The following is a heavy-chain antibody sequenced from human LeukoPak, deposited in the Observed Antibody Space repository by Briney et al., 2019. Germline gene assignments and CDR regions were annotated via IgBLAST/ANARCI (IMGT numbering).Heavy chain of an antibody. V-gene: IGHV3-23*01. Sequence: GGSLRLSCAASGFTFSSYAMTWVRQAPGKGLEWVSTISYAGCSSYYADSVKGRFTISGDNSKNTLYLQMGSLRAEGTAIYYCGKDSRTGGPRACDSWGQGTLVTVSS. CDR1: GFTFSSYA. J-gene: IGHJ4*02. CDR2: ISYAGCSS. D-gene: IGHD2-8*02. CDR3: GKDSRTGGPRACDS.